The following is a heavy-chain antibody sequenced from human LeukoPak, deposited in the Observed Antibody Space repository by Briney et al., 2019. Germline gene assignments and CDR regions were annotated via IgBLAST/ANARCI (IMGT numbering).Heavy chain of an antibody. CDR2: ITNGGSTI. CDR1: GFTFSDYN. V-gene: IGHV3-11*01. J-gene: IGHJ6*02. CDR3: ARSIGLTGGGVDV. D-gene: IGHD3-9*01. Sequence: GGSLRLSCAASGFTFSDYNMNWVRQAPGKGLEWVSYITNGGSTIHHADSVKGRFTIPRDNAKKTLYLQMNSLRAEDTAVYYCARSIGLTGGGVDVWGQGTTVTVSS.